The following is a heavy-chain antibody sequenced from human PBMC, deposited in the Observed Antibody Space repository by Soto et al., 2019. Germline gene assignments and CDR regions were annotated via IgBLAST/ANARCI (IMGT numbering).Heavy chain of an antibody. CDR2: ISSSSSYI. J-gene: IGHJ4*02. CDR3: ARDVPTDPGSAY. V-gene: IGHV3-21*01. CDR1: GFTFSSYS. Sequence: EVQLVESGGGLVKPGGSLRLSCAASGFTFSSYSMNWVRQAPGKGLEWVSSISSSSSYIYYADSVKGRFTISRDNAKNSLYLLMNSLRAEDTAVYYCARDVPTDPGSAYWGQGTLVTVSS. D-gene: IGHD1-26*01.